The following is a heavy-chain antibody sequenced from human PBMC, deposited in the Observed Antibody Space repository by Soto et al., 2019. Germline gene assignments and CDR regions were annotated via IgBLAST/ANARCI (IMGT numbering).Heavy chain of an antibody. CDR3: ASGRYGEY. V-gene: IGHV1-18*01. CDR2: ISAHNGNT. D-gene: IGHD3-10*01. CDR1: GYAFTTYG. Sequence: QVHLVQSGAEVKKPGASVKVSCKGSGYAFTTYGITWVRQAPGQGLEWMGWISAHNGNTNYAQKLQGRGTVTRDTSTSTAYMELRSLRSDDTAVDYCASGRYGEYWGQGARVTVSS. J-gene: IGHJ4*02.